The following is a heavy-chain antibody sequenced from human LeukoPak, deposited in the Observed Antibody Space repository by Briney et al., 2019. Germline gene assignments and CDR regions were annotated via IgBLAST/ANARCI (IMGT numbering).Heavy chain of an antibody. CDR2: ISGDGGST. CDR3: AKEGWLTFDY. D-gene: IGHD5-24*01. CDR1: GFIFDDYA. J-gene: IGHJ4*02. Sequence: GGSLRLSCAASGFIFDDYAMHWVRQAPGKGLEWVSLISGDGGSTYYADSVKGRFTISRDNSKYTLYLQMNSLRAEDTAVYLCAKEGWLTFDYWGQGTLVTVSS. V-gene: IGHV3-43*02.